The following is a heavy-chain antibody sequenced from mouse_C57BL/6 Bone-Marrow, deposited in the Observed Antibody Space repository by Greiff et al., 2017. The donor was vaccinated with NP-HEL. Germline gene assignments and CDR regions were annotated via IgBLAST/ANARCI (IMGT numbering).Heavy chain of an antibody. V-gene: IGHV1-55*01. Sequence: VQLQQPGAELVKPGASVKMSCKASGYTFTSYWITWVKQRPGQGLEWIGDIYPGSGSTNYNEKFKSKATLTVDTSSSTAYMQLSSLTSEDSAVYYCARRGTTTVVDFDYWGQGTTLTVSS. CDR2: IYPGSGST. CDR1: GYTFTSYW. J-gene: IGHJ2*01. CDR3: ARRGTTTVVDFDY. D-gene: IGHD1-1*01.